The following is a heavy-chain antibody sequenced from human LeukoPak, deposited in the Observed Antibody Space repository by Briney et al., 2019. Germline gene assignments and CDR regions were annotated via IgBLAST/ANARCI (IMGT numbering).Heavy chain of an antibody. CDR3: ARGDWEK. CDR1: GFTVRNYNY. Sequence: GGSLRLSCAASGFTVRNYNYMTWVLQAPGKGLEWVSVLYSGGITYYADSVKGRFSISRDDPKNTLFLQMNSLRVDDTAVYYCARGDWEKWGQGTLVTVSS. D-gene: IGHD2-21*02. J-gene: IGHJ4*02. CDR2: LYSGGIT. V-gene: IGHV3-53*01.